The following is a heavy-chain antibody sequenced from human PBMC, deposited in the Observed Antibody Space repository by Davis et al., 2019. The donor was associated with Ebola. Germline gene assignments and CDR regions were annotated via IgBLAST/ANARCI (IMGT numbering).Heavy chain of an antibody. D-gene: IGHD3-10*01. Sequence: GGSLRLSCAASGFTVSSNYMSWVRQAPGKGLEWVSVIYSGGSTYYADSVKGRFTISRDNSKNTLYLQMNSLRAEDTAVYYCARVVTMVQGVIPYYYYGMDVWGQGTTVTVSS. CDR3: ARVVTMVQGVIPYYYYGMDV. CDR1: GFTVSSNY. V-gene: IGHV3-66*01. CDR2: IYSGGST. J-gene: IGHJ6*02.